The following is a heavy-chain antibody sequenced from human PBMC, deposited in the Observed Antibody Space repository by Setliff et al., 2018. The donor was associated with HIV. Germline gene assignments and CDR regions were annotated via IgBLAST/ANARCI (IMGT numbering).Heavy chain of an antibody. CDR2: INPNTGGT. CDR3: ARNHQPGSPLAEGCFQH. J-gene: IGHJ1*01. CDR1: GYTFTGYY. D-gene: IGHD6-25*01. Sequence: GASVNVSCKASGYTFTGYYMHWVRQAPGQGLEWMGWINPNTGGTNYAQKFQGWVTMTRDTSISTAYMEVSRLRPDDTAVYYCARNHQPGSPLAEGCFQHWGQGTLVTVSS. V-gene: IGHV1-2*04.